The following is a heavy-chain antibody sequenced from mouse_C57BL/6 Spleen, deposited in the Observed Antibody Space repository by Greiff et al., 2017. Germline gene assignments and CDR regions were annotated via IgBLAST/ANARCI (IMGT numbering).Heavy chain of an antibody. CDR1: GYAFSSSW. J-gene: IGHJ4*01. CDR2: IYPGDGDT. V-gene: IGHV1-82*01. D-gene: IGHD2-5*01. CDR3: AAGTYSNYGDYAMDY. Sequence: LVEPGASVKISCKASGYAFSSSWMNWVKQRPGKGLEWIGRIYPGDGDTNYNGKFKGKATLTADKSSSTAYMQLSSLTSEDSAVYFCAAGTYSNYGDYAMDYWGQGTSVTVSS.